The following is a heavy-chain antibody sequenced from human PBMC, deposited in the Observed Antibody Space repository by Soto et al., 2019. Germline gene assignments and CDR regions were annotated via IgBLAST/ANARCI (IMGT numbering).Heavy chain of an antibody. D-gene: IGHD3-16*01. V-gene: IGHV1-2*04. CDR1: GYTFTGYY. CDR2: INPNSGGT. CDR3: ARGHAWGIIQSRNYYFDY. Sequence: ASVKVSCKASGYTFTGYYMHWVRQAPGQGLEWMGWINPNSGGTNYAQKFQGWVTMTRDTSISTAYMELSSLRSDDTAVYYCARGHAWGIIQSRNYYFDYWGQGTLVTVSS. J-gene: IGHJ4*02.